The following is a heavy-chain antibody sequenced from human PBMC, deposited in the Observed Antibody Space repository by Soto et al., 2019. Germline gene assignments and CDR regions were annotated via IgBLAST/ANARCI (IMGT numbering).Heavy chain of an antibody. V-gene: IGHV4-34*01. CDR2: ILHTGRT. CDR3: ARGSEFYGF. Sequence: QVQLQQWGTRLLKPSETLSLTCAVYGGSFNNYYWSWIRQPPGKGLDWVGEILHTGRTNYNPSLKSRVTISIDTAKSQFCLNLSSVTAADTGVYYCARGSEFYGFWGQGIVVSVSS. J-gene: IGHJ4*02. D-gene: IGHD3-10*01. CDR1: GGSFNNYY.